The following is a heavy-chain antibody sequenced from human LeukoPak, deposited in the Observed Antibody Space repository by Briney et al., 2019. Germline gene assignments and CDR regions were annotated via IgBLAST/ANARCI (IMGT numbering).Heavy chain of an antibody. Sequence: SETLSLTCTVSGGSISSYYWSWIRQPPGKGLEWIGYIYYSGGTNYNPSLKSRVTISGDTSKNQFSLNLSSVTAADTAVYYCARMTYYDSSGPYFDYWGQGTLVTVSS. CDR3: ARMTYYDSSGPYFDY. CDR1: GGSISSYY. CDR2: IYYSGGT. J-gene: IGHJ4*02. D-gene: IGHD3-22*01. V-gene: IGHV4-59*01.